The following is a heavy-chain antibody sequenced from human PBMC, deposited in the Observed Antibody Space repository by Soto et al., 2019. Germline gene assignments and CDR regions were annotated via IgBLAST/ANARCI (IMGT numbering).Heavy chain of an antibody. Sequence: SETLPLTCTVSGGSISSSSYYWGWFLQPPGKVLEWIGSIYYSGSTYYNPSLKSRVTISVDTSKNQFSLKLSSVTAADTAVYYCALNYYYDSEYYFDYWGQGTLVTVS. J-gene: IGHJ4*02. CDR3: ALNYYYDSEYYFDY. CDR1: GGSISSSSYY. V-gene: IGHV4-39*01. D-gene: IGHD3-22*01. CDR2: IYYSGST.